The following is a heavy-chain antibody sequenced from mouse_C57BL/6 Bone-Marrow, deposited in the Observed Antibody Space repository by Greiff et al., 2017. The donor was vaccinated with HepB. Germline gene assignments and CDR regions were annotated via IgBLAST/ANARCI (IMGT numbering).Heavy chain of an antibody. D-gene: IGHD2-4*01. CDR2: IDPNSGGT. CDR1: GYTFTSYW. CDR3: ARDYDYFDY. V-gene: IGHV1-72*01. J-gene: IGHJ2*01. Sequence: VQLQQPGAELVKPGASVKLSCKASGYTFTSYWMQWVKQRPGQGLEWIGRIDPNSGGTKYNEKFKSKATLTVDKPSSTAYMQLSSLTSEDSAVYYCARDYDYFDYWGQGTTLTVSS.